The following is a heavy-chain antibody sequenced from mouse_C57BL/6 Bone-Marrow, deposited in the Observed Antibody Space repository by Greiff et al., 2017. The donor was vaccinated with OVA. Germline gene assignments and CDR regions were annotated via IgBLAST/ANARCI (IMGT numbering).Heavy chain of an antibody. Sequence: EVQLQQSGAELVRPGASVKLSCTASGFNIKDDYMHWVKQRPEQGLEWIGWIDPENGDTEYASKFQGKATITADTSSNTAYLQLSSLTSEETAVYYCTPRGPWFAYWGQGTLVTVSA. CDR3: TPRGPWFAY. CDR2: IDPENGDT. V-gene: IGHV14-4*01. J-gene: IGHJ3*01. CDR1: GFNIKDDY.